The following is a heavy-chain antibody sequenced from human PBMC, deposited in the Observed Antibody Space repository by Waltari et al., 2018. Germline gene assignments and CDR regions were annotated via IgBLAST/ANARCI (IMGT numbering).Heavy chain of an antibody. J-gene: IGHJ6*03. CDR2: IRSKAYGGTT. V-gene: IGHV3-49*03. CDR1: GFTFGDYA. D-gene: IGHD4-17*01. CDR3: ATVAFYGGNSPSYMDV. Sequence: EVQLVESGGGLVQPGRSLRLSCTASGFTFGDYAMSWFRQAPGKGLEWVGFIRSKAYGGTTEYAASVKGRFTISRDDSKSIAYLQMNSLKTEGTAVYYCATVAFYGGNSPSYMDVWGKGTTVTVSS.